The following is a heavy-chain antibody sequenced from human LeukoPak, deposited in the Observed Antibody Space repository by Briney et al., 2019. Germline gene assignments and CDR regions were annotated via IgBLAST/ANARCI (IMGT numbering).Heavy chain of an antibody. V-gene: IGHV1-46*01. Sequence: GASVKVSCKASRYTFSSYHIHWVRQAPGQGLEWMGIINPGGGSTSYAQQFQGRVTMTSDMSTSTVYMELSSLRSEDTAVYYCARAEITSDGYNSAFDVWGQGTMVTVSS. CDR2: INPGGGST. J-gene: IGHJ3*01. CDR1: RYTFSSYH. D-gene: IGHD5-24*01. CDR3: ARAEITSDGYNSAFDV.